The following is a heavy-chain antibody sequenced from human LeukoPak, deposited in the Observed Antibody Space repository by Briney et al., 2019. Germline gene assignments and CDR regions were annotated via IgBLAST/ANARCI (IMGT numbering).Heavy chain of an antibody. D-gene: IGHD6-13*01. CDR2: IYPGDSDS. Sequence: GESLKISCQGSGYSFATYWIGWVRQMPGKGLEWIGIIYPGDSDSRYSPSFQGQVTISADKSISTAYLQWSSLKASDTAMYYCATAYSSSWYVPGYWGQGTLVTVSS. CDR3: ATAYSSSWYVPGY. CDR1: GYSFATYW. J-gene: IGHJ4*02. V-gene: IGHV5-51*01.